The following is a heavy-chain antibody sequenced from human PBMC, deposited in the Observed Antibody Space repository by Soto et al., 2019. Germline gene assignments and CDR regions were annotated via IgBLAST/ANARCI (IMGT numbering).Heavy chain of an antibody. CDR1: GYSFTSYW. V-gene: IGHV5-51*01. Sequence: GESLKISFKGSGYSFTSYWIGWVRQMPGKGLEWMGIIYPGDSDTRYSPSFQGQVTISADKSISTAYLQWSSLKASDTAMYYCARLGGYCSSTKCYGGGDYWGQGTQVTVSS. CDR3: ARLGGYCSSTKCYGGGDY. D-gene: IGHD2-2*01. J-gene: IGHJ4*02. CDR2: IYPGDSDT.